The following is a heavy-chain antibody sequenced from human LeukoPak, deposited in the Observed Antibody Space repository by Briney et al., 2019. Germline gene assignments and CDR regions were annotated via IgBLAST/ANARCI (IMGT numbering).Heavy chain of an antibody. CDR1: GFTFSSYD. V-gene: IGHV3-48*03. CDR2: IRSSGSDT. CDR3: VRDKRASGYSYGSYYYYGMDV. J-gene: IGHJ6*04. D-gene: IGHD5-18*01. Sequence: GGSLRLSCAASGFTFSSYDMNWVRQAPGKGLERVSYIRSSGSDTYYADSVKGRLTISRDNAKNSLFLQMNSLRAEDTAVYYCVRDKRASGYSYGSYYYYGMDVWGKGTTVTVSS.